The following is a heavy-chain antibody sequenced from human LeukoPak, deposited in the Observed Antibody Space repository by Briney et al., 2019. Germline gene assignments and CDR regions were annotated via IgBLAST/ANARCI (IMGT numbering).Heavy chain of an antibody. CDR1: GFSFRTYA. Sequence: AGGSLRLSCAASGFSFRTYAMTWVRQAPGKGLEWVSSISGSGATTYNADPLKGRFTISRDNSKNTLYLQMNSLRAEDTAVYYCVRESTSSGYYYAPDYWGQVTLVTVS. CDR2: ISGSGATT. CDR3: VRESTSSGYYYAPDY. J-gene: IGHJ4*02. D-gene: IGHD3-22*01. V-gene: IGHV3-23*01.